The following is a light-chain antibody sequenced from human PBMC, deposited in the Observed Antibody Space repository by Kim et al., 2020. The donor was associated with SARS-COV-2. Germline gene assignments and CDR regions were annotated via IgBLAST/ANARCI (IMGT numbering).Light chain of an antibody. CDR3: QQSYSTPPIT. CDR1: RSISSY. CDR2: AAS. Sequence: SVGDGVTITCRASRSISSYLNWYQQKPGKAPKLLIYAASSLQSGVPSRFSGSGSGTDFTLTISSLQPEDFATYYCQQSYSTPPITFGQGTRLEIK. V-gene: IGKV1-39*01. J-gene: IGKJ5*01.